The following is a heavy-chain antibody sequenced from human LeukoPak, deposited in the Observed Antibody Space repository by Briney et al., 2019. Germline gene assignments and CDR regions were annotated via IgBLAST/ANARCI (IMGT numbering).Heavy chain of an antibody. CDR1: GFTFSSYA. J-gene: IGHJ4*02. CDR3: AGGVVITYGGFFDY. Sequence: SGGSLRLSCAASGFTFSSYAMSWVRQAPGKGLEWVSGISGSGGSTYYADSVKDRFTISRDNSKNTLYLQMNSLRAEDTAVYYCAGGVVITYGGFFDYWGQGTLVTVSS. D-gene: IGHD3-3*01. CDR2: ISGSGGST. V-gene: IGHV3-23*01.